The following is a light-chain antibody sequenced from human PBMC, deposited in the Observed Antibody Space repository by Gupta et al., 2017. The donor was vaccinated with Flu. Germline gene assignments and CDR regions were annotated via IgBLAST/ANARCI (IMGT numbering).Light chain of an antibody. V-gene: IGLV2-11*01. CDR3: CSYPGTYTYV. J-gene: IGLJ1*01. CDR2: DVN. Sequence: QSALPQPRSLSGSPEHPVPFSCTGTSSDFGGYNYVSWYQHRPGKAPRLMIYDVNRRPSGVPARFSGSKSGYTASLTISGLQADDEADYYCCSYPGTYTYVFGTGTNVTVL. CDR1: SSDFGGYNY.